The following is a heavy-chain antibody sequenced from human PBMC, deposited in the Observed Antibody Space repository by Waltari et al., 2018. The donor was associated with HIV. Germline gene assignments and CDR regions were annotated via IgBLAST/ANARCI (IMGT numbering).Heavy chain of an antibody. V-gene: IGHV1-69*01. Sequence: QVQLVQSGAEVKKPGSSVKVSCKASGGTFSSYAISWVRQAPGQGLERMGGMIPLFGTENYEQEFQGRVTITADESTSTAYMELSSLRSEDTAVYYCASTYYYDSSGYLVLDAFDIWGQGTMVTVSS. CDR3: ASTYYYDSSGYLVLDAFDI. CDR1: GGTFSSYA. J-gene: IGHJ3*02. D-gene: IGHD3-22*01. CDR2: MIPLFGTE.